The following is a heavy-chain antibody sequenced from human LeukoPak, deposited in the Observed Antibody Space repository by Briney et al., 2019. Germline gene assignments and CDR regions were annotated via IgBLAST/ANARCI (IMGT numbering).Heavy chain of an antibody. CDR3: ARERGDPDGTGYYYYYYMDV. V-gene: IGHV3-23*01. CDR1: GFTFSNYA. CDR2: ISGSGGST. J-gene: IGHJ6*03. Sequence: GGSLRLSCAASGFTFSNYAVSWVRQAPGKGLEWVSAISGSGGSTYYADSVKGRFTISRDNAKNSLYLQMNSLRAEDTAVYYCARERGDPDGTGYYYYYYMDVWGKGTTVTVSS. D-gene: IGHD6-13*01.